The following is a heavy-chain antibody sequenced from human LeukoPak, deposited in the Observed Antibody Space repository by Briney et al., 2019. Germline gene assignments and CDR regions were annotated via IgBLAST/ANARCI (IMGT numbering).Heavy chain of an antibody. V-gene: IGHV3-23*01. CDR2: ISDSGDNT. D-gene: IGHD1-26*01. CDR1: GFTLNRYG. J-gene: IGHJ4*02. CDR3: ARGATYAYYQDY. Sequence: GGSLRFSCAASGFTLNRYGMSWVRQAPGMGLEWVSSISDSGDNTFYAASVKGRFTISRDNSKNTVYLQMNSLRAEDTAVYYCARGATYAYYQDYWGQGTLVTVSS.